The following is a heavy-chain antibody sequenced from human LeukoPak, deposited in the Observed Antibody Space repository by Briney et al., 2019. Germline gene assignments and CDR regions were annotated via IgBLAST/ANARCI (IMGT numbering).Heavy chain of an antibody. V-gene: IGHV3-21*01. CDR3: AREGEEYCSSTSCYRNYMDV. J-gene: IGHJ6*03. Sequence: GGSLRLSCAASGFTFSSYSMNWVRQAPGKGLEWVPSISSSSSYIYYADSVKGRFTISRDNAKNSLYLQMNSLRAEDTAVYYCAREGEEYCSSTSCYRNYMDVWGKGTTVTVSS. CDR2: ISSSSSYI. D-gene: IGHD2-2*02. CDR1: GFTFSSYS.